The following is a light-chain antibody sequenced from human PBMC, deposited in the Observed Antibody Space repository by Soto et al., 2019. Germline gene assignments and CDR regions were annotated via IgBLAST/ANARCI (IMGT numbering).Light chain of an antibody. CDR3: QSFDSSLSGLV. J-gene: IGLJ2*01. CDR1: NSNIGAGFD. Sequence: QSVLTQPPSVSGAPGQKVTISCTGSNSNIGAGFDVHWYQQLPGTAPKLLISGNTNRPSGVPDRFSGSTSDTSASLAITGLQADDEADYYCQSFDSSLSGLVFGGGTKLTVL. CDR2: GNT. V-gene: IGLV1-40*01.